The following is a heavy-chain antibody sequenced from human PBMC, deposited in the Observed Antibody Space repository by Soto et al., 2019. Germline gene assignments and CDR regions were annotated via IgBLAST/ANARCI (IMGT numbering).Heavy chain of an antibody. V-gene: IGHV3-23*01. CDR3: AKMDDLDIVVVPAAPDY. CDR1: GFTFSSYA. Sequence: GGSLRLSCAASGFTFSSYAMSWVRQAPGKGLEWVSAISGSGGSTYYADSVKGRFTISRDNSKNTLYLQMNSLRAEDTAVYYCAKMDDLDIVVVPAAPDYWGQGTLVTVSS. CDR2: ISGSGGST. J-gene: IGHJ4*02. D-gene: IGHD2-2*03.